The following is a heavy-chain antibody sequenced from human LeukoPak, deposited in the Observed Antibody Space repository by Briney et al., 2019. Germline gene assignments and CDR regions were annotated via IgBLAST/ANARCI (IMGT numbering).Heavy chain of an antibody. V-gene: IGHV1-69*05. CDR3: AREVGGAYYYDSSGYYYFDY. CDR2: IITIFGTA. D-gene: IGHD3-22*01. CDR1: GGTFSSYA. Sequence: SVKVSCKASGGTFSSYAISWVRQAPGQGLEWMGRIITIFGTANYAQKFQGRVTITTDESTSTAYMELSSLRSEDTAVYYCAREVGGAYYYDSSGYYYFDYWGQGTLVTVSS. J-gene: IGHJ4*02.